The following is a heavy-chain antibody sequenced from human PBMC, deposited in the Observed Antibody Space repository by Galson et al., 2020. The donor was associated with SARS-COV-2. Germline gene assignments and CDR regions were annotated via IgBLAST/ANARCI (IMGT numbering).Heavy chain of an antibody. CDR2: ISAGSSYI. Sequence: GGSLRLSCAASGFPFSSYSKNWARQAPGTGLEWVSSISAGSSYIYYADPVNGRFTTTRDNAKNSLYLQMNSLRADDTAVYYCARGGGMATTAANYYYYGTDAWGPGTKVTVSS. CDR3: ARGGGMATTAANYYYYGTDA. CDR1: GFPFSSYS. D-gene: IGHD2-2*01. V-gene: IGHV3-21*01. J-gene: IGHJ6*01.